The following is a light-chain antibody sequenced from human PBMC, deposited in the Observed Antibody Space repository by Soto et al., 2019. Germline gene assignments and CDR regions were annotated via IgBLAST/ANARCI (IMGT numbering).Light chain of an antibody. Sequence: EIVMTQSPATLSVSPGVRATLSCRASQSVSSNLAWYQQKPGQAPRLLIYGASTRATGIPARFSGSGSGTEYTPTISSLQSEDFAVYYCQQYNNWPPRNTFGQGTNLEIK. J-gene: IGKJ2*01. CDR3: QQYNNWPPRNT. V-gene: IGKV3-15*01. CDR1: QSVSSN. CDR2: GAS.